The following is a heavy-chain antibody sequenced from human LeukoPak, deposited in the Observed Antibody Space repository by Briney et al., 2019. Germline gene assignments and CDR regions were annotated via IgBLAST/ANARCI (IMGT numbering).Heavy chain of an antibody. CDR2: ISGSGGST. D-gene: IGHD1-14*01. Sequence: GGSLRLSCAASGFTFSSYAMSWVRQAPGKGLEWVSAISGSGGSTYYADSVKGRFTISRDNSKNTLYLQMNSLRAEDAAVYYCAKDASPEYYYYYYGMDVRGQGTTVTVSS. CDR3: AKDASPEYYYYYYGMDV. CDR1: GFTFSSYA. J-gene: IGHJ6*02. V-gene: IGHV3-23*01.